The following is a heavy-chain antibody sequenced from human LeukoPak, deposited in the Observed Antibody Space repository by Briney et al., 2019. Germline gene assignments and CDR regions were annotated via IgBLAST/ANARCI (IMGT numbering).Heavy chain of an antibody. CDR3: AREGYSSGSIDY. CDR2: TVGGGDGT. Sequence: GGSLRLSCAASGFTFSSTSMSWVRQAPGKGLEWVAVTVGGGDGTYYADSVKGRFTISRDNSNNTLYLQMNSLRAEDTAVYYCAREGYSSGSIDYWGQGTLVTVSS. J-gene: IGHJ4*02. D-gene: IGHD6-19*01. CDR1: GFTFSSTS. V-gene: IGHV3-23*01.